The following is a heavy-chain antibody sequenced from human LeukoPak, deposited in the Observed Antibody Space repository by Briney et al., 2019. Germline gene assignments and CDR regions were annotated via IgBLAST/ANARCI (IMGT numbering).Heavy chain of an antibody. CDR3: ARSYSSGWAYGMDA. D-gene: IGHD6-25*01. J-gene: IGHJ6*02. V-gene: IGHV4-39*01. Sequence: SETLSLTCTVSGDAITNRNYYWGWIRQPPGKALEWIGSIYYSGTTRHNPSLKNRVTLSVDTSRNQFSLILRSVSAADTAVYYCARSYSSGWAYGMDAWGQGTTVTVSS. CDR2: IYYSGTT. CDR1: GDAITNRNYY.